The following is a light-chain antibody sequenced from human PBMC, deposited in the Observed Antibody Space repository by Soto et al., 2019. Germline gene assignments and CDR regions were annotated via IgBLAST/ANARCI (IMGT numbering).Light chain of an antibody. V-gene: IGKV2-24*01. J-gene: IGKJ2*01. Sequence: DVVLTQTPLSSPVGLGQPASISCRSSQILVTVDGHTFLSWLHQRPGQPPRVLIYKVSNRFSGVPDKFSGSGAGTEFTLKISMVEAGDVGVYYCMQLTHVPYTFGQGTKLEIK. CDR2: KVS. CDR3: MQLTHVPYT. CDR1: QILVTVDGHTF.